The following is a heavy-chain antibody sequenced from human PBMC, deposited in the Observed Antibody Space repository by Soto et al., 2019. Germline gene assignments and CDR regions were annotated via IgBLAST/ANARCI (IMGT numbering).Heavy chain of an antibody. CDR1: GFTFSSYA. CDR3: ARGIAASSKSPPDY. D-gene: IGHD6-13*01. Sequence: QVQLVESGGGVVQPGRSLRLSCAASGFTFSSYAMHWVRQSPGKGLEWVAVISYDGSNQYYADSVKGRLTISRDNSKNTLFVQMNSLRPEDAAVYYCARGIAASSKSPPDYWGQGTLITVSS. V-gene: IGHV3-30*03. CDR2: ISYDGSNQ. J-gene: IGHJ4*02.